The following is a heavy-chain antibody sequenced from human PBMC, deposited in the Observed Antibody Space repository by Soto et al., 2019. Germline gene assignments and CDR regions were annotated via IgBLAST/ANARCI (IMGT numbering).Heavy chain of an antibody. CDR3: AKARAQYYDFWSGYPVDY. Sequence: GGSLRLSCAASGFTFSSDAMSWVSQAPGKGLEWVSAISGSGGSTYYADSVKGRFTISRDNSKNTLYLQMNSLRAEDTAVYYCAKARAQYYDFWSGYPVDYWGQGTLVTVSS. CDR2: ISGSGGST. CDR1: GFTFSSDA. D-gene: IGHD3-3*01. V-gene: IGHV3-23*01. J-gene: IGHJ4*02.